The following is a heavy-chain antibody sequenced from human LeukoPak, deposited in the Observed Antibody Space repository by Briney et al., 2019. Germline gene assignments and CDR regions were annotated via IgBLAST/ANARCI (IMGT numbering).Heavy chain of an antibody. CDR2: ISSSSSYI. V-gene: IGHV3-21*01. D-gene: IGHD5-18*01. CDR3: ASISYSYGYHY. J-gene: IGHJ4*02. CDR1: GFTSSSYS. Sequence: GGSLRLSCAASGFTSSSYSMNWVRQAPGKGLEWVSSISSSSSYIYYADSVKGRFTISRDNAKNSLYLQMNSPRAEDTAVYYCASISYSYGYHYWGQGTLVTVSS.